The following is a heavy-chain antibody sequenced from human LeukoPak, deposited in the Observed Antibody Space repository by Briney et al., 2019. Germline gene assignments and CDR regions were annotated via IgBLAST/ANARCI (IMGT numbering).Heavy chain of an antibody. V-gene: IGHV5-51*01. D-gene: IGHD3-22*01. CDR1: GYSFTSYW. CDR2: IYPGDSDT. J-gene: IGHJ4*02. CDR3: ARQLSYYDSSGSKDY. Sequence: GESLKISCKGSGYSFTSYWIGWVRQMPGKGLEWMGIIYPGDSDTRYSPSFQGQVTISADKSISTAYLQWSSLKASDTAMYYRARQLSYYDSSGSKDYWGQGTLVTVSS.